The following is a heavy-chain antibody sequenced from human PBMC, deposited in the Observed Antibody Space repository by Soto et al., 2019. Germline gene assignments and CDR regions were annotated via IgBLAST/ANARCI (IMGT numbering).Heavy chain of an antibody. Sequence: ASVKVSCKASGCTFTGYYMHWVRQAPVQGLEWMGWINPNSGVTNYAQKFQGRVTMTRDTSISTAYTELSRLRSDDTAVYYCARAPPPYYDFWSGYTYSGMGLRAQGPPVPVS. CDR1: GCTFTGYY. V-gene: IGHV1-2*02. CDR3: ARAPPPYYDFWSGYTYSGMGL. D-gene: IGHD3-3*01. J-gene: IGHJ6*02. CDR2: INPNSGVT.